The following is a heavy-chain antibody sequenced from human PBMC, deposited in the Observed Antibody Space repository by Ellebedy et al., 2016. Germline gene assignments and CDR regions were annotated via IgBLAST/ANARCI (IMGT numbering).Heavy chain of an antibody. J-gene: IGHJ3*01. D-gene: IGHD6-19*01. Sequence: SETLSLTCNVSGGSVSSDYWNWIRRPPGKRLEWIGYVFHTGASSYNPSLKSRVTMSLDTSKSQFSLRLTSVTAADTAVYYCAKWNGGWYAFEVWGQGTMVTVSS. V-gene: IGHV4-59*02. CDR1: GGSVSSDY. CDR2: VFHTGAS. CDR3: AKWNGGWYAFEV.